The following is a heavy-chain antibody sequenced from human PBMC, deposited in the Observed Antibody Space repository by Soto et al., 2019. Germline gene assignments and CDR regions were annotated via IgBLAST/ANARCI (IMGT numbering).Heavy chain of an antibody. J-gene: IGHJ4*02. CDR3: ARGGDYSGYDWGD. D-gene: IGHD5-12*01. V-gene: IGHV4-30-2*01. CDR2: IYHSGST. Sequence: QLQLQESGSGLVKPSQTLSLTCAVSGGSISSGGYSWSWIRQPPGKGLEWIGYIYHSGSTYYNPSLKSRVTISVDRTKNQFSLKLSSVTAADTAVYYCARGGDYSGYDWGDWGQGTLVTVSS. CDR1: GGSISSGGYS.